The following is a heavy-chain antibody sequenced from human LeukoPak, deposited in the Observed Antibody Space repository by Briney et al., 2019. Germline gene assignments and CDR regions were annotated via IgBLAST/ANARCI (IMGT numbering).Heavy chain of an antibody. CDR1: GYSISSGYY. CDR3: ARGPDCSGGSCYSWFDP. Sequence: SETLSLTCAVSGYSISSGYYWGWIRQPPGKGLEWIGSIYHSGSTYYNPSLKSRVTISVDTSKNQFSLKLSSVTAADKAVYYCARGPDCSGGSCYSWFDPWGQGTLVTVSS. CDR2: IYHSGST. D-gene: IGHD2-15*01. V-gene: IGHV4-38-2*01. J-gene: IGHJ5*02.